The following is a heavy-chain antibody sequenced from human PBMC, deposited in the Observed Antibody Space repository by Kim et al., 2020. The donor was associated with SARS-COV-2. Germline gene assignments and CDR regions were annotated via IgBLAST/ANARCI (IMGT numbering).Heavy chain of an antibody. D-gene: IGHD2-2*01. V-gene: IGHV1-24*01. CDR3: ATGTPLKDIVVVPAAMLYYYGMDV. J-gene: IGHJ6*02. CDR2: FDPEDGET. CDR1: GYTLTELS. Sequence: ASVKVSCKVSGYTLTELSMHWVRQAPGKGLEWMGGFDPEDGETIYAQKFQGRVTMTEDTSTDTAYMELSSLRSEDTAVYYCATGTPLKDIVVVPAAMLYYYGMDVCGQGTTVTVSS.